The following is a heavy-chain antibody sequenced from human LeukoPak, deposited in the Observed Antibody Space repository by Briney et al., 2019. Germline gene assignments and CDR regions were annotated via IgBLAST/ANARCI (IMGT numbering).Heavy chain of an antibody. CDR1: GGSFSGYY. D-gene: IGHD5-18*01. CDR3: ARRTRGYSYGPYYYGMDV. Sequence: SETLSPTCAVYGGSFSGYYWSWIRQPPGKGLEWIGEINHSGSTNYNPSLKSRVTISLDTSKNQFSLKVSTVTAADTAVYYCARRTRGYSYGPYYYGMDVWGQGTTVTVSS. J-gene: IGHJ6*02. CDR2: INHSGST. V-gene: IGHV4-34*01.